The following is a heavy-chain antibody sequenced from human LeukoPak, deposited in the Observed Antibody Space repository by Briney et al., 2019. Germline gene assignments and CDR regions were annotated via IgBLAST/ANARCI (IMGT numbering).Heavy chain of an antibody. Sequence: SETLSLTCAVSGYSISSGYYWGWIRQPPGKGLEWIGSNYHSGSTYYNPSLKSRVTISVDTSKNQFSLKLSSVTAADTAVYYCARDRNEANAFDIWGQGTMVTVSS. CDR2: NYHSGST. CDR3: ARDRNEANAFDI. J-gene: IGHJ3*02. V-gene: IGHV4-38-2*02. CDR1: GYSISSGYY.